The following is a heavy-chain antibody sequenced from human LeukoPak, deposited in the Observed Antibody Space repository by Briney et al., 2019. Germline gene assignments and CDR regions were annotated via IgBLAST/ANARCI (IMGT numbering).Heavy chain of an antibody. CDR3: ARAGYSYGCGLYYYYYMDV. D-gene: IGHD5-18*01. Sequence: PSETLSLTCTVSGGSISSYYWSWIRQPPGKGLEWIGYIYYSGSTNYNPSLKSRVAISVDTSKNQFSLKLSSVTAADTAVYYCARAGYSYGCGLYYYYYMDVWGKGTTVTISS. CDR1: GGSISSYY. CDR2: IYYSGST. J-gene: IGHJ6*03. V-gene: IGHV4-59*01.